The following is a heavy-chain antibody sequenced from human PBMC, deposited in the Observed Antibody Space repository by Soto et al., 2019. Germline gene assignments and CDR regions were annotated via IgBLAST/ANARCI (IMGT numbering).Heavy chain of an antibody. D-gene: IGHD2-15*01. CDR3: ARDRGYCSGGSCYSSRWFDP. J-gene: IGHJ5*02. V-gene: IGHV4-30-2*01. CDR2: IYHSGST. CDR1: GGSIGSGGYS. Sequence: LSLTCAVSGGSIGSGGYSWNWIRRPPGRGVEWIGYIYHSGSTYYNPSLKSRVTISVDRSKSQFSLKLSSVTAADTAVYYRARDRGYCSGGSCYSSRWFDPWGQGTLVTVSS.